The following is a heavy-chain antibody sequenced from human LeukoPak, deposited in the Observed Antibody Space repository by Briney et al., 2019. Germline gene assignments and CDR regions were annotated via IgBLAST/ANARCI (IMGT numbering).Heavy chain of an antibody. D-gene: IGHD4-23*01. J-gene: IGHJ3*02. Sequence: SETLSLTCTVSGGSISSYYWSWIRQPPGKGLEWIGYIYYSGSTNYNPSLKSRVTISVDMSKNQFSLKLSSVTAADTAVYYCAREAPDYGGNSQKAFDIWGQGTMVTVSS. CDR1: GGSISSYY. CDR3: AREAPDYGGNSQKAFDI. CDR2: IYYSGST. V-gene: IGHV4-59*01.